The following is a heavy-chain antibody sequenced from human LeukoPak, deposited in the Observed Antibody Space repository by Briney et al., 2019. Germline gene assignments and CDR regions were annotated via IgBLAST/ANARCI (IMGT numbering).Heavy chain of an antibody. D-gene: IGHD2-21*02. CDR3: ARMPRGVAVVTPYYFDS. CDR2: ISYRGTT. Sequence: SETLSLTCTVFGDSLNSGSYYWSWIRQHSERGLEWISYISYRGTTFYNPSLKSRVSISGDTSKTQFSLNINSVTAADTAVYYCARMPRGVAVVTPYYFDSWGQGTLVTVSS. V-gene: IGHV4-31*03. CDR1: GDSLNSGSYY. J-gene: IGHJ4*02.